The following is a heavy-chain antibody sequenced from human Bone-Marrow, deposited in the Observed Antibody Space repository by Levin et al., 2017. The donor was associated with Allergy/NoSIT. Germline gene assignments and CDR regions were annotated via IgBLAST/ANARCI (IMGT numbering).Heavy chain of an antibody. CDR3: AKEMIPYCSSSSCYMPDY. Sequence: PGGSLRLSCSVSGFKLSDFGMHWVRQAPGKGLEWLALIWYDEKYIYYADSVKGRFTISKDNSKNTLYLQMNSLRVEDTAVYYCAKEMIPYCSSSSCYMPDYWGQGTLVTVSS. J-gene: IGHJ4*02. D-gene: IGHD2-2*02. CDR2: IWYDEKYI. V-gene: IGHV3-33*03. CDR1: GFKLSDFG.